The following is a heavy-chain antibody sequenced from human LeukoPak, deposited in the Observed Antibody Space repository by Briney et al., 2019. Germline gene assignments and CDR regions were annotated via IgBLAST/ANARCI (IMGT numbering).Heavy chain of an antibody. Sequence: PGGSLGLSCVTSGFTFTSYTMSWVRQAPGKGLEWVSSVSGSDSRTYYADSVKGRFTISRDNSKNTLYLQMNSLRAEDTALYYCAKTIVSSGWNYFDYWGQGTLVTVSS. CDR3: AKTIVSSGWNYFDY. CDR1: GFTFTSYT. CDR2: VSGSDSRT. V-gene: IGHV3-23*01. J-gene: IGHJ4*02. D-gene: IGHD3-22*01.